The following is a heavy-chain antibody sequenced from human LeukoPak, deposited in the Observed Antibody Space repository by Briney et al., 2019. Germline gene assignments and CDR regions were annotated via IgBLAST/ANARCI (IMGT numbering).Heavy chain of an antibody. D-gene: IGHD5-24*01. Sequence: QPGGSLRLSCVASGFSFGSYWMSWVRQAPGKGLEWVANIKQDGSEQYSADSVKGRFTSSRDNAKNSLYLQMNSLRVDDTAMYYCASTGGYKNAFDIWGQGTMVTVSS. CDR2: IKQDGSEQ. CDR1: GFSFGSYW. CDR3: ASTGGYKNAFDI. J-gene: IGHJ3*02. V-gene: IGHV3-7*01.